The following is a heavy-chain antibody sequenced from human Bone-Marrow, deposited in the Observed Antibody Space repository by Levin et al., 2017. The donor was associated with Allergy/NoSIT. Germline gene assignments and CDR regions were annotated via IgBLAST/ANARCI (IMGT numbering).Heavy chain of an antibody. V-gene: IGHV3-73*01. J-gene: IGHJ4*02. CDR2: VKSKAVNYAT. CDR1: GFTFSNSP. D-gene: IGHD6-19*01. CDR3: TSTSSGWQIDF. Sequence: PGGSLRLSCAASGFTFSNSPMHWVRQASGKGLEWVGRVKSKAVNYATAYAASVIGRFTVSRDDSKNTAFLQMNSLKTEDTAVYYCTSTSSGWQIDFWGQGTLVTVSS.